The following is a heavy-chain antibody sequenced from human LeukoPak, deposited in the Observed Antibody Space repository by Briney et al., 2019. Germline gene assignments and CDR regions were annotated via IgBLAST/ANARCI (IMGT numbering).Heavy chain of an antibody. CDR1: GYSISSGYY. V-gene: IGHV4-38-2*02. CDR2: IYHSGST. J-gene: IGHJ4*02. CDR3: ASMYDFWSGYYSSYFDY. Sequence: ASETLSLTCTVSGYSISSGYYWGWIRQPPGKGLEWIGSIYHSGSTYYNPSLKSRVTISVDTSKNQFSLKLSSVTAADTAVYYCASMYDFWSGYYSSYFDYWGQGTLVTVSS. D-gene: IGHD3-3*01.